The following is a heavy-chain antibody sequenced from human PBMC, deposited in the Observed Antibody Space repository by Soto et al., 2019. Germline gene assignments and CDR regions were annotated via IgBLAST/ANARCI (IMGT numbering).Heavy chain of an antibody. Sequence: GGSLRLSCAASGFIFSNSYMSWVRQTPGKGLEWVSVIHSGGNTYYADSVKGRFTISRDNSKNTLYLQMKSLRAEDTALYYCASDIHSTSSLWGQGALVTVSS. J-gene: IGHJ4*02. V-gene: IGHV3-53*01. CDR3: ASDIHSTSSL. CDR1: GFIFSNSY. D-gene: IGHD6-6*01. CDR2: IHSGGNT.